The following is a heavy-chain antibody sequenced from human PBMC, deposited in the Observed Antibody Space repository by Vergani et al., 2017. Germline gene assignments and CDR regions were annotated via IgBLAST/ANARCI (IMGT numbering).Heavy chain of an antibody. Sequence: EVQLVESGGGLVQPGGSLRLSCAASGFTFSSYAMHWVRQAPGKGLEYVSAISSNGGSTYYANSVKGRFTISGDNSKNTLYLQMGSLRAEDMAVYYCARGDILTGYRDAFDIWGQGTMVTVSS. CDR2: ISSNGGST. CDR3: ARGDILTGYRDAFDI. J-gene: IGHJ3*02. V-gene: IGHV3-64*01. D-gene: IGHD3-9*01. CDR1: GFTFSSYA.